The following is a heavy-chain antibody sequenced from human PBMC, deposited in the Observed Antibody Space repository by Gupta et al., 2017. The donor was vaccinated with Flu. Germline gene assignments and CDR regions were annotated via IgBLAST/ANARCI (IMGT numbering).Heavy chain of an antibody. CDR1: GGSFSAYY. D-gene: IGHD2-15*01. CDR3: ARGQRCIGGGCYSVYYFDL. V-gene: IGHV4-34*01. Sequence: QVQLQQWGAGLLKPSETLSLTCAVYGGSFSAYYWSWIRQPPGKGLEWIGEIDHSGSTNYYPSLKSRVTISVDTSKNQFSLKLSSVTAADTAVYYCARGQRCIGGGCYSVYYFDLWARGTLVTVSS. CDR2: IDHSGST. J-gene: IGHJ2*01.